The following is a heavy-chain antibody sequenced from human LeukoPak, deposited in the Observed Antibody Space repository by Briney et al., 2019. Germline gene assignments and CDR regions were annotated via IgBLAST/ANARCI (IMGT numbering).Heavy chain of an antibody. CDR1: GYTFSDYG. J-gene: IGHJ6*04. V-gene: IGHV1-18*04. CDR3: ARWSEYDSERYTMDV. Sequence: GASVKVSCKASGYTFSDYGISWVRQAPGQGLEWMGWISVYNGNTKYEQKLQGRVTMTTDTSTSTAYMELRSLRSDDTAVYYCARWSEYDSERYTMDVWGKGTTVTVSS. D-gene: IGHD5-18*01. CDR2: ISVYNGNT.